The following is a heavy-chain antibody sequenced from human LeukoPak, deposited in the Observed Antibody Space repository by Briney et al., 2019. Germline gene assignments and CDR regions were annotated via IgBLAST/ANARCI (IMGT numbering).Heavy chain of an antibody. J-gene: IGHJ4*02. CDR1: GFTFSDYY. D-gene: IGHD3-9*01. Sequence: GGSLRLSCAASGFTFSDYYMSWIRQAPGKGLEWVSYISSSGSTIYYPDSVKGRFTISRANAKNSLYLQMNSLRAEDTAVYYCARDRVYYDILTGYWVYWGQGTLVTVSS. CDR3: ARDRVYYDILTGYWVY. CDR2: ISSSGSTI. V-gene: IGHV3-11*04.